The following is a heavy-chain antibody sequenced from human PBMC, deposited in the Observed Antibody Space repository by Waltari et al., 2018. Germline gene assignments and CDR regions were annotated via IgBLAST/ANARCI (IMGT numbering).Heavy chain of an antibody. CDR2: ISGSGGST. CDR3: AKDGSNRGEN. D-gene: IGHD3-16*01. Sequence: EVQLLESGGGLVPPGGSLRLSCAASGFTFSSLAMRWVRPAPGKGVEWVSAISGSGGSTYYADSVKGRFTISRDNSKNTLYLQMNSLRAEDTAVYYCAKDGSNRGENWGQGTLVTVSS. V-gene: IGHV3-23*01. CDR1: GFTFSSLA. J-gene: IGHJ4*02.